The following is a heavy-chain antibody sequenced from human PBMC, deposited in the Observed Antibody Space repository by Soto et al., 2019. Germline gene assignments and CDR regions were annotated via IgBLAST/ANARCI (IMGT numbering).Heavy chain of an antibody. CDR1: GYTFTNYG. CDR2: INTYNGNT. D-gene: IGHD3-10*01. V-gene: IGHV1-18*01. Sequence: ASVKVSCEAPGYTFTNYGIRWVRQAPGQGLEWMGWINTYNGNTNHAQKLQGRVTMTTDTSTSTAYMELRSLRSDDTAVYYCARGVGSGTYYNQYNWFDPWGQGTLLTVSS. CDR3: ARGVGSGTYYNQYNWFDP. J-gene: IGHJ5*02.